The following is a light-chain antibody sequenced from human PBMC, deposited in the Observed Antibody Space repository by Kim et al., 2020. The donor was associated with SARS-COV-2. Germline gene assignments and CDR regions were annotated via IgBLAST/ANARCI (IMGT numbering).Light chain of an antibody. CDR2: GKN. CDR1: SLRSYY. CDR3: NSRDNNDNVL. J-gene: IGLJ2*01. Sequence: VALGQTVRITGQGGSLRSYYTTWYQQKPGQAPIVVVYGKNNRPSGIPDRFSGSSSGNTASLTITGTQAGDEADYYCNSRDNNDNVLFGGGTRLTVL. V-gene: IGLV3-19*01.